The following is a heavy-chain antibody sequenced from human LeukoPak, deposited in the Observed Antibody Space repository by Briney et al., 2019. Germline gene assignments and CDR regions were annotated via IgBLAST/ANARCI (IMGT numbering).Heavy chain of an antibody. D-gene: IGHD3-10*01. CDR2: IYYSGST. CDR3: ARVVRGVLKDYYYYYYMDV. Sequence: SETLSLTCTVSGGSISSSSYCWGWIRQPPGKGLEWIGSIYYSGSTYYNPSLKSRVTISVDTSKNQFSLKLSSVTAADTAVYYCARVVRGVLKDYYYYYYMDVWGKGTTVTISS. V-gene: IGHV4-39*01. CDR1: GGSISSSSYC. J-gene: IGHJ6*03.